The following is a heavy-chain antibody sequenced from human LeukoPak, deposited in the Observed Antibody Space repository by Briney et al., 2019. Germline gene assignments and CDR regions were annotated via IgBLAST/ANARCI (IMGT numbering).Heavy chain of an antibody. CDR1: GGSISSGSYY. J-gene: IGHJ4*02. Sequence: SETLSLTCTVSGGSISSGSYYWSWIRQPAGKGLEWIGRIYTSGSTNYNPSLKSRVTISVDTSKNQFSLKLSSVTAADTAVYYCASSTAFDPRDGYNWHYWGQGTLVTVSS. D-gene: IGHD5-24*01. CDR3: ASSTAFDPRDGYNWHY. V-gene: IGHV4-61*02. CDR2: IYTSGST.